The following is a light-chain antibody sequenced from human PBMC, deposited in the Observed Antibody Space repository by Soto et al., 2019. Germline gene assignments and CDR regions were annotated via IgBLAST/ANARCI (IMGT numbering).Light chain of an antibody. CDR3: ETWDSNTRV. CDR1: SRHSSYI. Sequence: QLVLTQSSSASASLGSSVKITCTLSSRHSSYIIAWHQQQPGKAPRYLMKLEGSGSYNKGSGVPDRFSGSSSGADRYLTISNLQFEDEADYYCETWDSNTRVFGGGTKLTVL. J-gene: IGLJ3*02. CDR2: LEGSGSY. V-gene: IGLV4-60*02.